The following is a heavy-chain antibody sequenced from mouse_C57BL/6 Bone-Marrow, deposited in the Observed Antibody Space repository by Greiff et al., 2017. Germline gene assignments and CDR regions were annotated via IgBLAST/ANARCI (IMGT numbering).Heavy chain of an antibody. D-gene: IGHD2-4*01. J-gene: IGHJ4*01. CDR1: GFTFSDYG. CDR3: ARSYYDYSYAMDY. CDR2: ISSGSSTI. Sequence: EVQRVESGGGLVKPGGSLKLSCAASGFTFSDYGMHWVRQAPEKGLEWVAYISSGSSTIYYADTMKGRFTISRDKAKNTLFLQMTSLRSEDTAMYYCARSYYDYSYAMDYWGQGTSVTVSS. V-gene: IGHV5-17*01.